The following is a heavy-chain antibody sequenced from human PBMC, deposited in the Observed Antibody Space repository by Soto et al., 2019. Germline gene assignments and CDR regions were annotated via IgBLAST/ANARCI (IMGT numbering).Heavy chain of an antibody. J-gene: IGHJ4*01. Sequence: PWGSLRLSCAASGFTFSTYAMSWVRQAQGKGLEWVSSISGSGGTTYYADSVKGRFTISRDKSKNTLFLQMNSLRVEDTALYYCAKGGTTVVTDFDYWGHGALVTVSS. D-gene: IGHD4-17*01. CDR3: AKGGTTVVTDFDY. V-gene: IGHV3-23*01. CDR2: ISGSGGTT. CDR1: GFTFSTYA.